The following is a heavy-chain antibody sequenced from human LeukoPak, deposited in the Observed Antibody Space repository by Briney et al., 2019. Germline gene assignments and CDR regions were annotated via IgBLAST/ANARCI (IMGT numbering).Heavy chain of an antibody. CDR1: GGSISSSSYY. CDR3: AADYSGNYHVEFDY. Sequence: SETLSLTCTVSGGSISSSSYYWGWIRQPPGKGLEWIGSIYYSGSTYYNPSLKSRVTISVDTSKNQFSLKLSSVTAADTAVYYCAADYSGNYHVEFDYWGQGTLVTVSS. J-gene: IGHJ4*02. V-gene: IGHV4-39*07. D-gene: IGHD1-26*01. CDR2: IYYSGST.